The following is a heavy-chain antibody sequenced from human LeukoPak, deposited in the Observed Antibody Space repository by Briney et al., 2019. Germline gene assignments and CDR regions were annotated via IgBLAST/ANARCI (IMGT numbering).Heavy chain of an antibody. Sequence: GGSLRLSCAASGLAFSAYKMHWVRQAPRKGLVWVSRISTDGYTTDYADFVQGRFTASRDNTKNTWSLEMNSLRAEDTAVYYCANLPPYYYDSSGYYAYFDYWGQGTLVTVSS. D-gene: IGHD3-22*01. J-gene: IGHJ4*02. V-gene: IGHV3-74*01. CDR3: ANLPPYYYDSSGYYAYFDY. CDR2: ISTDGYTT. CDR1: GLAFSAYK.